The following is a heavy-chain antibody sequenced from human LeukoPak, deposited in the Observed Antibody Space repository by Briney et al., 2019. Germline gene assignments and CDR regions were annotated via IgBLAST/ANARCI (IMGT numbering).Heavy chain of an antibody. V-gene: IGHV1-69*04. CDR2: IIPILGIA. J-gene: IGHJ4*02. CDR3: ARDPASDIVVVVAATGFDY. Sequence: SVKVSCKASGGTFSSYAISWVRQAPGQGLEWMGRIIPILGIANYAQKFQGRVTITADKSTSTAYMELSSLRSEDTAVYYCARDPASDIVVVVAATGFDYWGQGTLVTVSS. CDR1: GGTFSSYA. D-gene: IGHD2-15*01.